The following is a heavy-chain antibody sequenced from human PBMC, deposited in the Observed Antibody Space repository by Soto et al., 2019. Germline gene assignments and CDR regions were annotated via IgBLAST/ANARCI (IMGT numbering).Heavy chain of an antibody. Sequence: QVQLVESGGGVVQPGRSLRLSCAASGFTFSSYAMHWVRQAPGKGLEWVAGISYDGSNKYYADSVKGRFTISRENSKNTLYLQMNSLRAEDTAVYYCARMASFYCSGGSCYPTYGMDVWGQGTTVTVSS. V-gene: IGHV3-30-3*01. CDR1: GFTFSSYA. CDR2: ISYDGSNK. D-gene: IGHD2-15*01. CDR3: ARMASFYCSGGSCYPTYGMDV. J-gene: IGHJ6*02.